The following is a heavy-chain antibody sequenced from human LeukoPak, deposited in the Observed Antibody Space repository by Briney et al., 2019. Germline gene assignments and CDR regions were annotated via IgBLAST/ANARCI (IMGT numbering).Heavy chain of an antibody. J-gene: IGHJ3*02. CDR1: GFTFSNFA. CDR3: ARAHAFDI. CDR2: VSSDGSNQ. Sequence: PGGSLRLSCAASGFTFSNFAMHWVRQAPGKGLEWVAPVSSDGSNQYYADSVKGRFTVSRDNSANTLSLQMNSLRPEDTATYYCARAHAFDIWGQGTMVIVSS. V-gene: IGHV3-30*04.